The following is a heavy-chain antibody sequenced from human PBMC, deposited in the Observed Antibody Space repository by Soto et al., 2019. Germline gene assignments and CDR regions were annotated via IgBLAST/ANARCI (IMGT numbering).Heavy chain of an antibody. J-gene: IGHJ4*02. CDR1: GNSFTSHW. D-gene: IGHD2-15*01. Sequence: GESLKISCKGSGNSFTSHWIGWVRQMPGKGLEWMGIIYVGDSETRYSPPFQGQVTISADKSISTAYLQWSSLKALDTAMYYCASQYCSSSSCYFDYWGQGTLVTVSS. CDR3: ASQYCSSSSCYFDY. V-gene: IGHV5-51*01. CDR2: IYVGDSET.